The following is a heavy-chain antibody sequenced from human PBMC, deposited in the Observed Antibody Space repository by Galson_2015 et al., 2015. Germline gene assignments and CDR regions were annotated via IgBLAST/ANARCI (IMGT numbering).Heavy chain of an antibody. CDR1: GYTLTELS. J-gene: IGHJ6*03. CDR3: ARVSIFGVSPHYYYYMDV. V-gene: IGHV1-24*01. D-gene: IGHD3-3*01. Sequence: SVKVSCKVSGYTLTELSMHWVRQAPGKGLEWMGGFDPEDGETIYAQKFQGRVTMTEDTPTDTAYMELRSLRSDDTAVYYCARVSIFGVSPHYYYYMDVWGKGTTVTVSS. CDR2: FDPEDGET.